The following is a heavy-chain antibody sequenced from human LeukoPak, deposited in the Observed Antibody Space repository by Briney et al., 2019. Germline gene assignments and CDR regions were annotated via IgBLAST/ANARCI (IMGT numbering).Heavy chain of an antibody. CDR1: GFTFSSYA. Sequence: GGSLRLSCAASGFTFSSYAMSWVRQAPGKGLEWVSAIRGSGGSTYYADSVKGRFTISRDNSKNTLYLQMNSLRGEDTAVYYCAKFKKEDYYDSSGYYGPANWGQGTLVTVSS. V-gene: IGHV3-23*01. CDR3: AKFKKEDYYDSSGYYGPAN. D-gene: IGHD3-22*01. CDR2: IRGSGGST. J-gene: IGHJ4*02.